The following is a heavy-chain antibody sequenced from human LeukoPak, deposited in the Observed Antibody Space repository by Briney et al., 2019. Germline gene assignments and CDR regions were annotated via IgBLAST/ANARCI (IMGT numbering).Heavy chain of an antibody. CDR3: TRHGRGTVTPDY. V-gene: IGHV4-34*01. CDR2: INHSGST. D-gene: IGHD4-17*01. J-gene: IGHJ4*02. CDR1: GGSFSGYY. Sequence: PSETLSLTCAVYGGSFSGYYWSWIRQPPGKGLEWIGEINHSGSTNYNPSLKSRVTISVDTSKNQFSLKLSSVTAADTAVYYCTRHGRGTVTPDYWGQGTLVTVSS.